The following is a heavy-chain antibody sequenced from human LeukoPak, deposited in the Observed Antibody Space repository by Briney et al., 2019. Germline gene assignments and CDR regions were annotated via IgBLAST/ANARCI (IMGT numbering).Heavy chain of an antibody. D-gene: IGHD1-14*01. J-gene: IGHJ6*03. Sequence: GGSLRLSCAASGFTVSSNYMSWVRQAPGKGLEWVSVIYSGGSTYYADSVKGRFTISRDNSKNTLYLQMNSLRAEDTAVYYCAKAPKPNPYYYMDVWGKGTTVTVSS. CDR2: IYSGGST. CDR1: GFTVSSNY. V-gene: IGHV3-53*01. CDR3: AKAPKPNPYYYMDV.